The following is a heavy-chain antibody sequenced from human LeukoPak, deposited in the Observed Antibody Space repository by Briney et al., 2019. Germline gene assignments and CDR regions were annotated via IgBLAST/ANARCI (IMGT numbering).Heavy chain of an antibody. D-gene: IGHD3-22*01. CDR2: IKEDGSEK. J-gene: IGHJ4*02. V-gene: IGHV3-7*03. CDR1: GFTFSNYW. Sequence: GGSLRLSCAASGFTFSNYWMSWVRQAPGKGLEWVANIKEDGSEKYYVDSVKGRFTISRDNAKNSLFLQMNSLRAEDTALYYCAKDMRSSGYYAIDYWGQGTLVTVSS. CDR3: AKDMRSSGYYAIDY.